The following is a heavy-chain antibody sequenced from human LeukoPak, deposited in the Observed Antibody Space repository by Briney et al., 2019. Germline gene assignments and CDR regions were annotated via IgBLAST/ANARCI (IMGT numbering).Heavy chain of an antibody. V-gene: IGHV3-30-3*01. D-gene: IGHD2-2*01. CDR1: GFTLTSYA. CDR2: ISDDVSNK. J-gene: IGHJ5*02. Sequence: SRRPSCAPSGFTLTSYAMHWVRQAPGNGREWVGVISDDVSNKYYADSVEGPFTITKHTSKPTLYLQMNRLRAEDTAVYYCGRDSTDDSWFDPWGQGTLVTASS. CDR3: GRDSTDDSWFDP.